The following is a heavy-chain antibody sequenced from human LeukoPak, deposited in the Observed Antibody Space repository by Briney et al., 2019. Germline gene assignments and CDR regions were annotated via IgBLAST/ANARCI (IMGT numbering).Heavy chain of an antibody. V-gene: IGHV4-39*02. CDR2: IYYRGVT. D-gene: IGHD1-26*01. J-gene: IGHJ4*02. Sequence: SETLSLTCTVSGGSISSSHYWGWIRQPPGKGLEWIGNIYYRGVTYYNPSLKSRVTISTDTSKNHFSLRLSSVTAADTAVHYCASETGSYSPFDFWGQGTLVTVSS. CDR1: GGSISSSHY. CDR3: ASETGSYSPFDF.